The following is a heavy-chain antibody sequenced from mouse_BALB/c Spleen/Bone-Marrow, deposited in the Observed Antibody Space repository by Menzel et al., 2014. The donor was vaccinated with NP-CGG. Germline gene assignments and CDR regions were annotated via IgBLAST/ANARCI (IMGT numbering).Heavy chain of an antibody. CDR1: GFSLTNYG. CDR3: ATYDYDGRFDY. Sequence: VKLMESGPGLVAPSQNLSITCTVSGFSLTNYGVHWIRQPPGKGLEWLGIIWAGGSTNYNSALMSRLSIGKDNSKSQVFFKMNSLQTDDTAIYYCATYDYDGRFDYWGQGTTLTVSS. CDR2: IWAGGST. D-gene: IGHD2-4*01. V-gene: IGHV2-9*02. J-gene: IGHJ2*01.